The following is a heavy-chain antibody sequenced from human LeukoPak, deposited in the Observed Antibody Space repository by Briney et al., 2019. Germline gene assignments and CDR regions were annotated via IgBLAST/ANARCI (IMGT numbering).Heavy chain of an antibody. Sequence: ASAKVSCKASGYTFTSYYMHWVRQAPGQGLEWMGIINPSGGSTSYAQKFQGRVTMTRDMSTSTVYMELSSLRSEDTAVYYCARAGYNSVDAFDIWGQGTMVTVSS. V-gene: IGHV1-46*01. J-gene: IGHJ3*02. CDR3: ARAGYNSVDAFDI. CDR1: GYTFTSYY. CDR2: INPSGGST. D-gene: IGHD5-24*01.